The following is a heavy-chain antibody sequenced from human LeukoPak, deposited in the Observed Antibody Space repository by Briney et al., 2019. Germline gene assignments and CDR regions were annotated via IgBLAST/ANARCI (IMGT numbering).Heavy chain of an antibody. J-gene: IGHJ3*02. CDR2: ISWNSGSI. CDR1: GFTFSSYA. CDR3: AKDRDRYSYGYDAFDI. Sequence: GGSLRLSCVASGFTFSSYAMTWVRQAPGKGLEWVSGISWNSGSIGYADSVKGRFTISRDNAKNSLYLQMNSLRAEDMALYYCAKDRDRYSYGYDAFDIWGQGTMVTVSS. D-gene: IGHD5-18*01. V-gene: IGHV3-9*03.